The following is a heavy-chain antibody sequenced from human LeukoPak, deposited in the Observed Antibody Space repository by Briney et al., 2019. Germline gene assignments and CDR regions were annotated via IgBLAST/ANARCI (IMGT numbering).Heavy chain of an antibody. CDR2: ISSSSYI. Sequence: GGSLRLSCAASGFTFSSYSMNWVRQAPGKGLEWVSSISSSSYIYYADSVKGRFTISRDNAKNSLYLQMNSLRAEDTAVYYCARGSGYSYGYEDYWGQGTLVTVSS. J-gene: IGHJ4*02. CDR1: GFTFSSYS. CDR3: ARGSGYSYGYEDY. D-gene: IGHD5-18*01. V-gene: IGHV3-21*01.